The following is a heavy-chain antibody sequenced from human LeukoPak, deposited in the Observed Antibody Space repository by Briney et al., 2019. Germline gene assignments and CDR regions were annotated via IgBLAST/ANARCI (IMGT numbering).Heavy chain of an antibody. CDR3: ARQLVGVSWYMDV. CDR2: IYPGDPDT. V-gene: IGHV5-51*01. CDR1: GYSFTSYW. J-gene: IGHJ6*03. D-gene: IGHD3-10*01. Sequence: GESLKISCKGSGYSFTSYWIGWLRQMPGKGLEWMGIIYPGDPDTRYSPSFQGQVTISADKSISTAYLQWSSLKASDTAMYYCARQLVGVSWYMDVWGKGTTVTVSS.